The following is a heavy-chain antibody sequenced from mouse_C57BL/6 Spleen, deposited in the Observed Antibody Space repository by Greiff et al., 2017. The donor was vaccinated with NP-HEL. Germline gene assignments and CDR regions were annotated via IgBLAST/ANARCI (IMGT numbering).Heavy chain of an antibody. V-gene: IGHV1-26*01. Sequence: VKPGASVKISCKASGYTFTDYYMNWVKQSHGKSLEWIGDINPYNGGTSYNQKFKGKATLTVDKSSSTAYMELRSLTSEDSAVYYCAREGGLRAMDYWGQGTSVTVSS. D-gene: IGHD2-4*01. CDR3: AREGGLRAMDY. CDR2: INPYNGGT. CDR1: GYTFTDYY. J-gene: IGHJ4*01.